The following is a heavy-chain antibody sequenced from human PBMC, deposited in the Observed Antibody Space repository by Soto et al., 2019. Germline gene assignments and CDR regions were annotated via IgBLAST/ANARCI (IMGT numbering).Heavy chain of an antibody. Sequence: GASVKVSCKASGGTFSSYTISWVRQAPGQGLEWMGRIIPILGIANYAQKFQGRVTITADKSTSTAYMELSSLRSEDTAVYYCARDLVVVAATYNYYYMDVWGKGTTVTVSS. V-gene: IGHV1-69*04. J-gene: IGHJ6*03. D-gene: IGHD2-15*01. CDR3: ARDLVVVAATYNYYYMDV. CDR2: IIPILGIA. CDR1: GGTFSSYT.